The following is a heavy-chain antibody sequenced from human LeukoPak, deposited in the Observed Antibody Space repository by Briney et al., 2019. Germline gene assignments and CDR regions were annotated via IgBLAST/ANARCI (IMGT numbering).Heavy chain of an antibody. J-gene: IGHJ4*02. CDR1: GGSISSSSYY. V-gene: IGHV4-39*07. Sequence: PSETLSLTCTVSGGSISSSSYYWGWIRQPPGKGLEWIGSIYYSGSTYYNPSLKSRVTISVDTSKNQFSLKLSSVTAADTAVYYCARGDILTGYWEFNEKTPFDYWGQGTLVTVSS. CDR3: ARGDILTGYWEFNEKTPFDY. CDR2: IYYSGST. D-gene: IGHD3-9*01.